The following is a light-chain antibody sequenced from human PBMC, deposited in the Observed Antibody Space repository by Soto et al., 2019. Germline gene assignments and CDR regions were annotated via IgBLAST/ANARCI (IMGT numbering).Light chain of an antibody. CDR1: QSVSSNY. J-gene: IGKJ1*01. CDR2: GAS. V-gene: IGKV3-20*01. CDR3: QQYGSSRT. Sequence: ENVFTQSPGTLSLSPVERATLSCRATQSVSSNYLAWYQQKPGQAPRLLMYGASTRATGIPDRFSGSGSGTDFTLTISRLEPEDFAVYYCQQYGSSRTFGQGTKVDIK.